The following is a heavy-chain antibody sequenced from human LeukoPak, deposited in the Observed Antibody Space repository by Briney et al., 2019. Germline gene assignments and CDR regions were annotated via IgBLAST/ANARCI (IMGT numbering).Heavy chain of an antibody. V-gene: IGHV4-59*08. CDR3: AGGGYYGSGTYYNPNYYYGMDV. J-gene: IGHJ6*02. CDR2: IYYGGST. CDR1: GGSINSYY. D-gene: IGHD3-10*01. Sequence: SETLSLTCTVSGGSINSYYWSWIRQPPGKGLEWIGYIYYGGSTNYNPSLQSRVTISVDTSKNQFSLKLSSVTAADTAVYYCAGGGYYGSGTYYNPNYYYGMDVWGQGTTVTVSS.